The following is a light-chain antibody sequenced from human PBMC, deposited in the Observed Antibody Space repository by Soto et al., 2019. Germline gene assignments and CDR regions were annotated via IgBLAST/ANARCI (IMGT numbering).Light chain of an antibody. V-gene: IGKV3-20*01. Sequence: EIVLTQSPGTLSLSPGERATLSCRASQSVSRYLAWYQQKPGQAPRLLIYDASNRATGIPDRFSGSGSGTDFTLTISRLEPEDFAVYFCQQYGSSPTWTFGQGTKVDIK. CDR2: DAS. CDR1: QSVSRY. CDR3: QQYGSSPTWT. J-gene: IGKJ1*01.